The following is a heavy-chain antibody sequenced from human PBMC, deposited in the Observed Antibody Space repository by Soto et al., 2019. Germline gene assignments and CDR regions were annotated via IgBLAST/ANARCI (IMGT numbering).Heavy chain of an antibody. D-gene: IGHD2-15*01. CDR1: GFTFSSYS. Sequence: EVQLVESGGGLVQPGGSLRLSCAASGFTFSSYSMNWVRQAPGKGLEWVSYISSSSTTKYYADSVKGRFTISRDNAKNSLYLHMTSLRAEDTAVYYCARDGCSGSNCLNSFDPWRQGTLVTVSS. CDR2: ISSSSTTK. CDR3: ARDGCSGSNCLNSFDP. J-gene: IGHJ5*02. V-gene: IGHV3-48*01.